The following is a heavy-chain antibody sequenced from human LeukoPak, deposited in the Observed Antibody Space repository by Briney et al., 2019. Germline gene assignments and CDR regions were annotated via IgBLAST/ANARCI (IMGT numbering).Heavy chain of an antibody. V-gene: IGHV3-33*01. CDR2: IWYDGSNK. CDR3: ARGTGDSDY. Sequence: GRSLRLSCAASGFTFSSYGMHWVRQAPGKGLEWVAVIWYDGSNKYYADSVKGRFTISRDNSKNTLYLQMNSLRAEVTAVYYCARGTGDSDYWGQGTLVTVSS. CDR1: GFTFSSYG. D-gene: IGHD1-1*01. J-gene: IGHJ4*02.